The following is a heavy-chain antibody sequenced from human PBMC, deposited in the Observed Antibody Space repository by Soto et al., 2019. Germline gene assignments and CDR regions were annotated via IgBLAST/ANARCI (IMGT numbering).Heavy chain of an antibody. V-gene: IGHV3-30*19. D-gene: IGHD2-15*01. J-gene: IGHJ4*02. CDR1: GFNFRNYG. CDR2: IRYDGSNK. CDR3: ARDVGGSCYYFY. Sequence: QVQLVESGGGVVQPGRSLRLSCAASGFNFRNYGMHWVRPASGKGLVWVAGIRYDGSNKVYADSVKGRFTISRDNSENTLSLGLSSLRAEDTAVYCCARDVGGSCYYFYWGQGTLVTVSS.